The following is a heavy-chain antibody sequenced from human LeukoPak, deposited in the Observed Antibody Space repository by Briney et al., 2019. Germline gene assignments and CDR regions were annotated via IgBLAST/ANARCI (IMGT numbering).Heavy chain of an antibody. CDR1: GGSISSYY. CDR3: AVGVAGLDY. CDR2: IYYSGST. J-gene: IGHJ4*02. D-gene: IGHD6-19*01. V-gene: IGHV4-59*12. Sequence: SETLSLTCTVSGGSISSYYWSWIRQPPGKGLEWIGYIYYSGSTNYNPSLKSRVTISVDTSKNQFSLKLSSVTAADTAVYYCAVGVAGLDYWGQGTLVTVSS.